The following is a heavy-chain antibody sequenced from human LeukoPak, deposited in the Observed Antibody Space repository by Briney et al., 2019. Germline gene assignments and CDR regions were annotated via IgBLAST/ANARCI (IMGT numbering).Heavy chain of an antibody. CDR3: AKAPVTTCSGAYCYPFDY. CDR1: GFTFSSYS. Sequence: GGSLRLSCAASGFTFSSYSMNWVRQAPGKGLEWVSSISSSSSYIYYADSVKGRFTISRDSSKNTLYLQMNRLRAEDAAVYYCAKAPVTTCSGAYCYPFDYWGQGTLVTVSS. CDR2: ISSSSSYI. J-gene: IGHJ4*02. V-gene: IGHV3-21*04. D-gene: IGHD2-21*01.